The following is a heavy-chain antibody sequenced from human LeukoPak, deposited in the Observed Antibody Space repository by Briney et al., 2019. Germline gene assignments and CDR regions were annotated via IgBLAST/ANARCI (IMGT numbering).Heavy chain of an antibody. D-gene: IGHD3-3*01. V-gene: IGHV4-30-2*01. Sequence: PSQTLSLTCAVSGGSISSGGYSWSWIRQPPGKGLEWIGYIYHSGSTYYNPSLKSRVTISVDRSKNQFSLKLSSVTAADTAVYYCARVSYYDFWSGYWSEPPNYYGMDVWGQGTTVTVSS. J-gene: IGHJ6*02. CDR2: IYHSGST. CDR1: GGSISSGGYS. CDR3: ARVSYYDFWSGYWSEPPNYYGMDV.